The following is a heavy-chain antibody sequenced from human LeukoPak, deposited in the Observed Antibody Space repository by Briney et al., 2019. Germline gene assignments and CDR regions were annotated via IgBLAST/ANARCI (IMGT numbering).Heavy chain of an antibody. Sequence: PSQTLSLTCTVSGGSISSGDYYWSWIRQPPGKGLEWIGYIYYSGSTYYNPSLKSRITISVDTSKNQFSLKLSSVTAADTAVYFCASRKDDSSGYYFDYWGQGTLVTVSS. D-gene: IGHD3-22*01. CDR3: ASRKDDSSGYYFDY. J-gene: IGHJ4*02. CDR2: IYYSGST. CDR1: GGSISSGDYY. V-gene: IGHV4-30-4*01.